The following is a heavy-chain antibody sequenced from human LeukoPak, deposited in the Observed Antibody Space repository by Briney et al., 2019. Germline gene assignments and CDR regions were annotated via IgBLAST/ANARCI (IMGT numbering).Heavy chain of an antibody. D-gene: IGHD2-15*01. CDR2: IYYSGST. V-gene: IGHV4-59*12. J-gene: IGHJ6*03. CDR1: GGSISSYY. Sequence: NPSETLSLTCTVSGGSISSYYWSWIRQPPGKGLKWIGYIYYSGSTNYNPSLKSRVTISVDTSKNQFSLKLSSVTAADTAVYYCARGYCSGGSCYSYYYYNYMDVWGKGTTVTVSS. CDR3: ARGYCSGGSCYSYYYYNYMDV.